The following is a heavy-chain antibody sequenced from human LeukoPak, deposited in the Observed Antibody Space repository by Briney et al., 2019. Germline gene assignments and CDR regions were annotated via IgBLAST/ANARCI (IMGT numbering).Heavy chain of an antibody. CDR1: GYTFTSYD. V-gene: IGHV1-8*03. CDR3: ARDQAWMIARGNYFDY. Sequence: ASVKVSCKASGYTFTSYDINWVRQATGQGLEWMGWMNPISGNTGYAQKFQGRVTITRNTSISTAYMELSNLRSEDSAVYYCARDQAWMIARGNYFDYWGQGTLVTVSS. J-gene: IGHJ4*02. CDR2: MNPISGNT. D-gene: IGHD3-22*01.